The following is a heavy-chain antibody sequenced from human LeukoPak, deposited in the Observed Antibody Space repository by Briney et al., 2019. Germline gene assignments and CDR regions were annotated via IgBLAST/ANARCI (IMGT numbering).Heavy chain of an antibody. CDR1: GFTVSSNY. D-gene: IGHD3-22*01. J-gene: IGHJ4*02. Sequence: GGSLRLSCAASGFTVSSNYMSWVRQAPGKGLEWVSTLYSNGNTYYADSVKGRFTISRDNSKNTLSLQMNSLRAEDTAVYYCARDYYDGSAYYSYYEYWGQGTLVTVSS. CDR3: ARDYYDGSAYYSYYEY. CDR2: LYSNGNT. V-gene: IGHV3-53*01.